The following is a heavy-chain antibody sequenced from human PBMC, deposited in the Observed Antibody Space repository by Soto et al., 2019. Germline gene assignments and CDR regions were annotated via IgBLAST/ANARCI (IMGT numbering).Heavy chain of an antibody. Sequence: HPGGSLRLSCAASGFTFSSYWMHWVRQVPGKGLVWVSRIKGDGTNTGYADSVKGRFTTSRDNVKNTLYLQMNSLRAEDTAVYYCARGLSGYYGFDYWGQGTLVTVSS. V-gene: IGHV3-74*01. J-gene: IGHJ4*02. D-gene: IGHD5-12*01. CDR1: GFTFSSYW. CDR3: ARGLSGYYGFDY. CDR2: IKGDGTNT.